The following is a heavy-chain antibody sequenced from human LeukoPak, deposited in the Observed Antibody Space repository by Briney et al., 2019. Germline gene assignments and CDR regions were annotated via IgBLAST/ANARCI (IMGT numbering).Heavy chain of an antibody. D-gene: IGHD5-18*01. CDR2: ISSNGGST. CDR3: AREGYSYGNDY. V-gene: IGHV3-64*01. J-gene: IGHJ4*02. Sequence: GGSLRLSCAASGFTFSNYAMHWVRQAPGKGLEYVSAISSNGGSTYYANSVKGRFTISRDNSKNTLYLQMGSLRAEDMAVYYCAREGYSYGNDYWGQGTLVTVSS. CDR1: GFTFSNYA.